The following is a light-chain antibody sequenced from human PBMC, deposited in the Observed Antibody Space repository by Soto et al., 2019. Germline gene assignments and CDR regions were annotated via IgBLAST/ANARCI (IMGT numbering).Light chain of an antibody. CDR2: LEGSGSY. J-gene: IGLJ3*02. CDR1: SGHSSYI. Sequence: QSVLTQSSSASASLGSSVKLTCTLSSGHSSYIIAWHQQQPGKAPRYLMKLEGSGSYNKGSGVPDRFSGSSSGADRYLTISNLQSEDEADYYCETWDSRWVFGGGTKVTVL. V-gene: IGLV4-60*03. CDR3: ETWDSRWV.